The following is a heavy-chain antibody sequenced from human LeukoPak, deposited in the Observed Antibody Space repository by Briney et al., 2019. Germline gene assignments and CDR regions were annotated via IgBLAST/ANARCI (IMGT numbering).Heavy chain of an antibody. CDR2: INSDGSST. V-gene: IGHV3-74*01. CDR3: TRRGASTGAFDI. Sequence: TGGSLRLSCAASGFTFSNYWMHWVRHGPGKGLVWVSRINSDGSSTSYADSVKGRFTISRDNAKNTLYLQMKSLRAEDTAVYYCTRRGASTGAFDIWGQGTMVTVSS. D-gene: IGHD1-26*01. J-gene: IGHJ3*02. CDR1: GFTFSNYW.